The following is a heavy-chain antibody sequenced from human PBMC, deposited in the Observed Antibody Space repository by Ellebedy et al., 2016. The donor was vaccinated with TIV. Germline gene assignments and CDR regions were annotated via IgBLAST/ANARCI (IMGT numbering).Heavy chain of an antibody. D-gene: IGHD3-16*01. CDR3: ARESYGYAFDY. J-gene: IGHJ4*02. CDR1: GGSISSSTYY. Sequence: MPSETLSLTCTVSGGSISSSTYYWDWLRQPPGKGLEWIGSVYYSGSTYYNPSLKSRVTISMDTSKNQLSLKVSSVTAADTAVYYCARESYGYAFDYWGQGMLVTVSS. V-gene: IGHV4-39*07. CDR2: VYYSGST.